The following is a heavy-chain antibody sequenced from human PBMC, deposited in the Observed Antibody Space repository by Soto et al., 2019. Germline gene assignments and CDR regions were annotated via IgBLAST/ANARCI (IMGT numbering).Heavy chain of an antibody. Sequence: QVQLVQSGAEVKEPGDSVRVSCEASGYTFTAYYIHWVRQAPGQGLEWMGWINPKFGDTTYAQDFQGRVSKTSDMSMSTVYMDLSRLTSDDTAIYYCARNMDYYYGPGSGNGHGFWGQGTTVTVFS. CDR1: GYTFTAYY. D-gene: IGHD3-10*01. CDR2: INPKFGDT. V-gene: IGHV1-2*02. J-gene: IGHJ6*02. CDR3: ARNMDYYYGPGSGNGHGF.